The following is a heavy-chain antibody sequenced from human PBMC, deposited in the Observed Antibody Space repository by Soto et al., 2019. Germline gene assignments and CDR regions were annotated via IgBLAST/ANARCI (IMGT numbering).Heavy chain of an antibody. CDR1: GFTFGDYA. CDR3: TRDHIWYSSSWSDY. Sequence: GGSLRLSCTASGFTFGDYAMSWFRQAPGKGLEWVGFIRSKAYGGTTEYAASVKGRFTISRDDSKSIAYLQMNSLKTEDTAVYYCTRDHIWYSSSWSDYWGQGTLVTVSS. CDR2: IRSKAYGGTT. D-gene: IGHD6-13*01. V-gene: IGHV3-49*03. J-gene: IGHJ4*02.